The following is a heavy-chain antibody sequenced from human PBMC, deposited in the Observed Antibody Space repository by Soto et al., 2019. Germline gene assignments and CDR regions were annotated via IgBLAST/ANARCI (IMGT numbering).Heavy chain of an antibody. D-gene: IGHD1-26*01. CDR2: ISWNSGSI. Sequence: LRLSCAASGFTFDDYAMHWVRQAPGKGLEWVSGISWNSGSIGYADSVKGRFTISRDNAKNSLYLQMNSLRAEDTALYYCAKETLVGATRPYYYGMDVWGQGTTATV. CDR3: AKETLVGATRPYYYGMDV. CDR1: GFTFDDYA. J-gene: IGHJ6*02. V-gene: IGHV3-9*01.